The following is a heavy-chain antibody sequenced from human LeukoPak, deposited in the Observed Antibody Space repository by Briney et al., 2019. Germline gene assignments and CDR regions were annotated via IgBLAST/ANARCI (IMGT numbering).Heavy chain of an antibody. CDR2: IYTSGST. CDR1: GGSISSYY. V-gene: IGHV4-4*07. J-gene: IGHJ4*02. Sequence: SETLSLTCNVSGGSISSYYWSWVRQPPGKGLEWIGRIYTSGSTNYNPSLNNRVTMSVDTSKTQFSLKLSSVTAADTAVYYCAGRIAVAGFDYWGQGTLVTVSS. CDR3: AGRIAVAGFDY. D-gene: IGHD6-19*01.